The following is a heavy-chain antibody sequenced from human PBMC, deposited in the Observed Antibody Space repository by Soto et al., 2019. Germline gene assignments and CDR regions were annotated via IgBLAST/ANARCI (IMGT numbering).Heavy chain of an antibody. Sequence: ASVKVSCKASGYTFTSYGISWVRQAPGQGLEWMGWISAYNGNTNYAQKLQGRVTMTTDTSTSTAYMELRSLRSDDTAVYYYAREQNEDYGGNRFDYWGQGTLVTVSS. J-gene: IGHJ4*02. CDR2: ISAYNGNT. CDR3: AREQNEDYGGNRFDY. D-gene: IGHD4-17*01. V-gene: IGHV1-18*01. CDR1: GYTFTSYG.